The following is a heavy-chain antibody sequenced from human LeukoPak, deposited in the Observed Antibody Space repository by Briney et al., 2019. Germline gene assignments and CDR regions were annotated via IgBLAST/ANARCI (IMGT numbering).Heavy chain of an antibody. D-gene: IGHD5/OR15-5a*01. CDR3: ARGLNTRTFDY. CDR2: IYYSGST. J-gene: IGHJ4*02. Sequence: SETLSLTCTVSGGSISSYYWNWIRQPPGKGLEWIGYIYYSGSTNYNPSLKSRVTISVDTSKNQFSLKLSSVTAADTAVYYCARGLNTRTFDYWGQGTLVTVSS. CDR1: GGSISSYY. V-gene: IGHV4-59*01.